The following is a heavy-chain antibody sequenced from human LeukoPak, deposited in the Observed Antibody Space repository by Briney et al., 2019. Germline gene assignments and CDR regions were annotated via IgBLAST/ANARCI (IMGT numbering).Heavy chain of an antibody. CDR1: GFTFSSYW. CDR2: IKEDGSEE. Sequence: GGSLRLSCAASGFTFSSYWMSWVRQAPGKGLEWVANIKEDGSEEYYVDSVKGRFTISRDNAKNSLYLQMNSLRAEDTAVYYCARLGARQMLEYWGQGTLVTVSS. CDR3: ARLGARQMLEY. D-gene: IGHD4-17*01. J-gene: IGHJ4*02. V-gene: IGHV3-7*01.